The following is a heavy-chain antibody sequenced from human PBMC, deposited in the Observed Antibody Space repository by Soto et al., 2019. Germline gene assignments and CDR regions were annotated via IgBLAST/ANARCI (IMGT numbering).Heavy chain of an antibody. J-gene: IGHJ4*02. D-gene: IGHD3-9*01. CDR3: WREALSSYPRINCTTYGIDN. CDR2: INAGNGNT. Sequence: VQLVQSGAEVKKPGASVKVSCKASGYTFSSYGLDWVRQAPGQRLEWMGGINAGNGNTKYSQKFQGRVTITRDTSETKPNLGLSCPGKDVTVVNYCWREALSSYPRINCTTYGIDNCGQGTLVRVSS. CDR1: GYTFSSYG. V-gene: IGHV1-3*01.